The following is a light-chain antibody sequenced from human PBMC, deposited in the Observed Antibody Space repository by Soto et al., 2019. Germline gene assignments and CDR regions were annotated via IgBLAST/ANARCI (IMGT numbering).Light chain of an antibody. J-gene: IGKJ4*01. CDR2: GAT. V-gene: IGKV3D-15*01. CDR3: QQYDDWLRLT. CDR1: QSVNIY. Sequence: EVVMTQYPATQSVSPGERATLSCRASQSVNIYLAWYQQRPGQAPRLLIFGATYRASGIPARFSGSGSGTEFNLTISSLQSEDFGVYFCQQYDDWLRLTFGGGTKVDIK.